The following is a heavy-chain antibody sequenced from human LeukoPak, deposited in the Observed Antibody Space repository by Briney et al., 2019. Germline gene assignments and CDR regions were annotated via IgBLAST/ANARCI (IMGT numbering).Heavy chain of an antibody. D-gene: IGHD1-26*01. Sequence: GASVKVSCTASGYTFTSYGISWVRQAPGQGLEWMGWISAYNGNTNYAQKLQGRVTMTTDTSTSTAYMELRSLRSDDTAVYYCARNQYSGSYSPRDGMDVWGKGTTVTVSS. V-gene: IGHV1-18*01. CDR1: GYTFTSYG. CDR3: ARNQYSGSYSPRDGMDV. CDR2: ISAYNGNT. J-gene: IGHJ6*04.